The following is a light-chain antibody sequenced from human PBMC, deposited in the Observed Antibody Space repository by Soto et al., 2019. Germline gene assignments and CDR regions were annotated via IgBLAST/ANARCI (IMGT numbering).Light chain of an antibody. CDR3: QQYESLPLT. J-gene: IGKJ5*01. Sequence: DIQMTQSPSSVSASVGDRVTITCQASQDINKNLIWYQQKPGKAPKLLIYDASDLETGVPSRFSGSGSGTGFTFTISSLQPEDFATYYCQQYESLPLTFGQGTRREIK. V-gene: IGKV1-33*01. CDR2: DAS. CDR1: QDINKN.